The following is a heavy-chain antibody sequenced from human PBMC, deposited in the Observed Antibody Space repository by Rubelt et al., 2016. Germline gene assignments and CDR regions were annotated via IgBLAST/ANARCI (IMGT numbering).Heavy chain of an antibody. CDR2: IGTAGDT. D-gene: IGHD2-2*01. CDR3: ALEDCSSTSCYGFSY. V-gene: IGHV3-13*04. J-gene: IGHJ4*02. CDR1: GFTFSSYD. Sequence: EVQLVESGGGLVQPGGSLRLSCAASGFTFSSYDMHWVRQATGKGLEWVSAIGTAGDTYYPGSVKGRFTISRDNSKNTLYLQMNSLRAEDTAVYYCALEDCSSTSCYGFSYWGQGTLVTVSS.